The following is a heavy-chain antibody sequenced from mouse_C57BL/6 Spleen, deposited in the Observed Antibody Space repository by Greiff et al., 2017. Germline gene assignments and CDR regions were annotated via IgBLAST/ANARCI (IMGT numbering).Heavy chain of an antibody. D-gene: IGHD4-1*01. CDR3: ARKGGNWEGYFDV. CDR1: GYTFTSYW. V-gene: IGHV1-55*01. Sequence: QVQLQQPGAELVKPGASVKLSCKASGYTFTSYWITWVKQRPGQGLEWIGEIYPGSGSTNYNEKIKSKATLTADTSSSTAYMQLSSLTSEAAAVYYCARKGGNWEGYFDVWGTVTTVTVSS. CDR2: IYPGSGST. J-gene: IGHJ1*03.